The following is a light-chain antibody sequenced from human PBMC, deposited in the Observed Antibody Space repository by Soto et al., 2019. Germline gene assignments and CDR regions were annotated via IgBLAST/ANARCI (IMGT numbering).Light chain of an antibody. CDR2: AAS. Sequence: DIQMTQSPSSLSASVGDRVTITCRASQGISNYLAWYQQKPGKVPKLLIYAASTFKAGVPSRFSGSGSGTDFTLTISSLQTEDVATYYCQKYNSAPRTCGQGTKVEIK. V-gene: IGKV1-27*01. CDR1: QGISNY. J-gene: IGKJ1*01. CDR3: QKYNSAPRT.